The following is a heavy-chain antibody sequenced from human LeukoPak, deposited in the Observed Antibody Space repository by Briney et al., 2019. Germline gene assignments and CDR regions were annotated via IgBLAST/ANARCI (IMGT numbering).Heavy chain of an antibody. Sequence: GGSLRLSCAASGFTFSNHGMHWVRQAPGKGLEWVAVIWYDGSNKYYADSVKGRFTISRDNSKNTLYLQMNSLRAEDTAMYYCARDRGVSYFDYWGQGTLVTVSS. D-gene: IGHD3-10*01. J-gene: IGHJ4*02. V-gene: IGHV3-33*01. CDR3: ARDRGVSYFDY. CDR1: GFTFSNHG. CDR2: IWYDGSNK.